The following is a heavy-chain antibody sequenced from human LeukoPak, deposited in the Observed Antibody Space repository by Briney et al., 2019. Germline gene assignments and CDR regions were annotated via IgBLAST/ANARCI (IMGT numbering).Heavy chain of an antibody. CDR2: INPNSGGT. CDR3: ARGQDDSSGWRSDAFDI. D-gene: IGHD3-22*01. J-gene: IGHJ3*02. Sequence: ASVKVSCKASAYTFTGYYMHWVRQAPGQGLEWMGWINPNSGGTNYAQKFQGRVTMTRDTSISTAYMELSRLRSDDTAVYYCARGQDDSSGWRSDAFDIWGQGTMVTVSS. V-gene: IGHV1-2*02. CDR1: AYTFTGYY.